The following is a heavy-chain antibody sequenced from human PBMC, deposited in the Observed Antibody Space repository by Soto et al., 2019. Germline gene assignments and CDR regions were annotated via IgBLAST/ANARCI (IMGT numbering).Heavy chain of an antibody. Sequence: QVQLVQSGAEVKKPGSSVKVSCKASGGTFSSYAISWVRQAPGQGLEWMGGIIPISGTANYAQKFQGRVTITVDESTSTAYMELTSRRSEDTAVYYCARSHGSSTSLQIYYYYYYGMDVWGQGTTVTVSS. CDR3: ARSHGSSTSLQIYYYYYYGMDV. V-gene: IGHV1-69*01. CDR1: GGTFSSYA. J-gene: IGHJ6*02. CDR2: IIPISGTA. D-gene: IGHD2-2*01.